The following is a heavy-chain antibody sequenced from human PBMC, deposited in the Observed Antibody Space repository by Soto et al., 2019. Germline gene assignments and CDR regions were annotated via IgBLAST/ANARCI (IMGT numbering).Heavy chain of an antibody. J-gene: IGHJ6*02. CDR1: GFTFSSYG. CDR2: IWYDGSNK. V-gene: IGHV3-33*01. D-gene: IGHD3-9*01. Sequence: QVQLVESGGGVVQPGRSLRLSCAASGFTFSSYGMHWVRQAPGKGLEWVAVIWYDGSNKYYADSVKGRFTISRDNSKNTRYLQMNSLRAEDTAVYYCARGGTYYDILTGYHYGMAVWGQGTTVTVSS. CDR3: ARGGTYYDILTGYHYGMAV.